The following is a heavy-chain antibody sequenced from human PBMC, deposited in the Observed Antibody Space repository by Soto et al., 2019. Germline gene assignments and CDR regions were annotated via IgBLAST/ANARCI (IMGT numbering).Heavy chain of an antibody. Sequence: ASVKVSCKPSGYTFTSYGINWVRQAPGQGLEWMGWISAYNGNTNYAQKFQGRVTMTTDTSTSTAYMELKSLRSDDTAVYYCARGGFSGYYPGLYGMDVWGQGTTVTVS. D-gene: IGHD5-12*01. CDR2: ISAYNGNT. CDR1: GYTFTSYG. V-gene: IGHV1-18*01. J-gene: IGHJ6*02. CDR3: ARGGFSGYYPGLYGMDV.